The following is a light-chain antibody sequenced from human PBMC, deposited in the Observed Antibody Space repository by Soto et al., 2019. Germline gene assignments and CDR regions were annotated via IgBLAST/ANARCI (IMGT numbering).Light chain of an antibody. V-gene: IGKV3-20*01. J-gene: IGKJ2*01. CDR3: QQYGRSLYT. CDR2: GVS. CDR1: QSLSSTY. Sequence: EIVLTQSPGTLSLSPGERATLSCRASQSLSSTYLAWYQQKPGQAPRLLIYGVSNRATGIPDRFSGSGSGTDFTLTISRLEPEDFAVYYCQQYGRSLYTFGQGTMLEIK.